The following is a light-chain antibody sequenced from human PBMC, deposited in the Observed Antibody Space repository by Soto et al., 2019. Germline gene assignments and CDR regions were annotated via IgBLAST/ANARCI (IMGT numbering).Light chain of an antibody. CDR2: DVS. CDR1: QSINGW. V-gene: IGKV1-5*01. CDR3: QQYNSYSLT. J-gene: IGKJ1*01. Sequence: DIQMTQSPSSLSASVGDRLTITCRASQSINGWLAWYQQKPGKAPKLLIYDVSTLDSGVPSRFSGSASGTEFTLTISSLQPDDFATYYCQQYNSYSLTFGQGTKVDIK.